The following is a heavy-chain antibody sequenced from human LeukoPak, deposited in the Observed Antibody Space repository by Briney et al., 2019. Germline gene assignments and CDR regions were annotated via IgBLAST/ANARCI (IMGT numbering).Heavy chain of an antibody. CDR3: ATEGCSSTSCYHDAFDI. J-gene: IGHJ3*02. Sequence: ASVKVSCKVSGYTLTELSMHWVRQAPGKGLEWMGGFDPEDGETIYAQKFQGRVTMTEDTSTDTAYMELGSLRSEDTAVYYCATEGCSSTSCYHDAFDIWGQGTMVTVSS. CDR2: FDPEDGET. V-gene: IGHV1-24*01. CDR1: GYTLTELS. D-gene: IGHD2-2*01.